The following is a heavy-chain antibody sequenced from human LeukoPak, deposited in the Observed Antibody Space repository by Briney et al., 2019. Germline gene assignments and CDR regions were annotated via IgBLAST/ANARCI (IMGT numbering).Heavy chain of an antibody. Sequence: SETLSLTSAVYGGSFSGYYWSWIRRPPGKGLEWIGEINHSGSTNYNPSLKSQVTISVDTSKNQFSLKLSSVTAADTAVYYCARQLVILYYFDYWGQGTLVTVSS. CDR3: ARQLVILYYFDY. D-gene: IGHD3-16*02. J-gene: IGHJ4*02. CDR2: INHSGST. CDR1: GGSFSGYY. V-gene: IGHV4-34*01.